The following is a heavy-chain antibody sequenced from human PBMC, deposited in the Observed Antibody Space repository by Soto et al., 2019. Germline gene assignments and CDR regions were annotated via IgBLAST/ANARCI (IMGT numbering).Heavy chain of an antibody. CDR1: GGTFSSYA. D-gene: IGHD3-3*01. CDR2: IIPVFGTE. CDR3: ARESTIFGAVIIGFAY. V-gene: IGHV1-69*01. J-gene: IGHJ4*02. Sequence: QVQLVQSGAEVKKPGSSVKVSCKASGGTFSSYAISWVRQAPGQGLEWMGGIIPVFGTENYAQKFQGRVTYTADESPCTAYMDLSSLRSEDTAVYYCARESTIFGAVIIGFAYGGQGTLVPVSS.